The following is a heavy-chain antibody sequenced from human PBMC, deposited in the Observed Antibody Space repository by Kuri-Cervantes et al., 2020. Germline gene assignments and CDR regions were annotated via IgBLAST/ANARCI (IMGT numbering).Heavy chain of an antibody. Sequence: GESLKISCAASGFTFSSYAMHWVRQAPGKGLEWVAVISYDGSNKYYANSVKGRFTISRDNSKNTLYLQMNSLRAEDTAVYYCAAGHSGSYEGAADYWGQGTLVTVSS. CDR2: ISYDGSNK. J-gene: IGHJ4*02. CDR1: GFTFSSYA. V-gene: IGHV3-30-3*01. D-gene: IGHD1-26*01. CDR3: AAGHSGSYEGAADY.